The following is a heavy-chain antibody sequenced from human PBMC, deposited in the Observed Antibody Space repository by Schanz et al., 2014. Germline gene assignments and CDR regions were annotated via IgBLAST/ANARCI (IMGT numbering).Heavy chain of an antibody. CDR3: ARGSGELLGFGY. D-gene: IGHD1-26*01. V-gene: IGHV1-18*01. CDR1: GYTFSNYG. J-gene: IGHJ4*02. Sequence: QGLPVQSGGEVKKPGASVKISCQASGYTFSNYGISWVRQAPGQGLEWMGWISSYNPNTKSTQKFQGRVTMTTDTSPSTAYMELRSLSSDDTAVYYCARGSGELLGFGYWGQGTLVSVSS. CDR2: ISSYNPNT.